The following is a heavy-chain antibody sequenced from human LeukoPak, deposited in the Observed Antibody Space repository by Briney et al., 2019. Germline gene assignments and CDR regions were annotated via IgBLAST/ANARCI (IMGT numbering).Heavy chain of an antibody. CDR1: GYTFTTYY. J-gene: IGHJ5*02. D-gene: IGHD1-26*01. CDR3: ARDHSGSQHWFDP. V-gene: IGHV1-46*01. CDR2: INPSVGST. Sequence: ASVKVSCKASGYTFTTYYVHWVRQAPGQGLEWMGVINPSVGSTSYAQKFQGRVTMTRDTSTSTVYMELSSLRSEDTAVYCCARDHSGSQHWFDPWGQGTLVTVSS.